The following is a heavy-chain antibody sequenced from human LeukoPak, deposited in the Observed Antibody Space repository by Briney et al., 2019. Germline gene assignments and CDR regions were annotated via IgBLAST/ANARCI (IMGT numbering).Heavy chain of an antibody. D-gene: IGHD4-17*01. CDR1: GFTFSTYA. Sequence: GRSLRLSCAASGFTFSTYAMHWVRQAPGTGLEWVAVISYDGSKKYYADSVKGRFTISRDNSKNTLYLQMNSLRAEDTAVYSCARGTQTVFDAFDIWGQGTMVTVSS. CDR2: ISYDGSKK. V-gene: IGHV3-30-3*01. J-gene: IGHJ3*02. CDR3: ARGTQTVFDAFDI.